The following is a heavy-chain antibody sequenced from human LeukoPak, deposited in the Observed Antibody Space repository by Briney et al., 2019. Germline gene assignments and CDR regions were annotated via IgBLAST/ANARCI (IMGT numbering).Heavy chain of an antibody. V-gene: IGHV4-59*01. CDR3: AREGRRFEPPYYYMDV. CDR1: GGSISSYY. J-gene: IGHJ6*03. D-gene: IGHD1-14*01. CDR2: IYYSGST. Sequence: PSETLSLTCTVSGGSISSYYWSWIRQPPGKGLEWIGYIYYSGSTNYNPSLKSRVTISVDTSKNQFSLKLSSVTAADTAVYYCAREGRRFEPPYYYMDVWLKGTTVTVSS.